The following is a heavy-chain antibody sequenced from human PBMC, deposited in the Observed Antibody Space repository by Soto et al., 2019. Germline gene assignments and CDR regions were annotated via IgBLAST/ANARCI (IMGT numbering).Heavy chain of an antibody. J-gene: IGHJ5*02. CDR1: GGSISSSSYY. D-gene: IGHD6-13*01. CDR2: IYYSGST. CDR3: SRQSAAAGKVRKNEYNWLDP. Sequence: SETLSLTCTVSGGSISSSSYYWGWIRQPPGKGLEWIGSIYYSGSTYYNPSLKSRVTISVDTSKNQFSLKLSSVTAADTAVYYWSRQSAAAGKVRKNEYNWLDPWGQGTLVSV. V-gene: IGHV4-39*01.